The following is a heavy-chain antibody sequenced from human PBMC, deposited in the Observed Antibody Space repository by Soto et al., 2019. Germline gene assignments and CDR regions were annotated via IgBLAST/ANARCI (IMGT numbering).Heavy chain of an antibody. CDR3: ARLDKKDIHRRFDL. D-gene: IGHD1-1*01. CDR2: IYYTGGT. V-gene: IGHV4-31*03. Sequence: LSLTCTVSGGPISSAGYYWNWIRQHPEKGLEWIGYIYYTGGTHCNPSLKSRVTISVDTSKSQFSLRLSSVTAADTAVYYCARLDKKDIHRRFDLWGQGSLVTVSS. CDR1: GGPISSAGYY. J-gene: IGHJ5*02.